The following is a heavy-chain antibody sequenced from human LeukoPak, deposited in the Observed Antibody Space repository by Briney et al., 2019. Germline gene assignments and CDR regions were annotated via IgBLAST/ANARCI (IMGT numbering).Heavy chain of an antibody. CDR3: ARDRGVIAATQYFDY. J-gene: IGHJ4*02. D-gene: IGHD2-15*01. Sequence: GGPLRVSCVASGFTFSTYSMNWVRQAPGKGLEWVSLISSSTSHIYYADSVKGRFTISRDNAKNSLYLQMNSLRVEDTAVYYCARDRGVIAATQYFDYWGQGTLVTVSS. CDR2: ISSSTSHI. CDR1: GFTFSTYS. V-gene: IGHV3-21*01.